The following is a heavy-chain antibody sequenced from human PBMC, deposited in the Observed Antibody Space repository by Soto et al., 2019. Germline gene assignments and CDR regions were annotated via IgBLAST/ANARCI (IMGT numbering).Heavy chain of an antibody. J-gene: IGHJ6*02. Sequence: RLSCAASGFTFSSYSMNWVRQAPGKGLEWVSSISSSSSYIYYADSVKGRFTISRDNAKNSLYLQMNSLRAEDTAVYYCARETPDSSWGDFWRGYYNDYYYGMDVWGQGTTVTVYS. V-gene: IGHV3-21*01. CDR1: GFTFSSYS. D-gene: IGHD3-3*01. CDR2: ISSSSSYI. CDR3: ARETPDSSWGDFWRGYYNDYYYGMDV.